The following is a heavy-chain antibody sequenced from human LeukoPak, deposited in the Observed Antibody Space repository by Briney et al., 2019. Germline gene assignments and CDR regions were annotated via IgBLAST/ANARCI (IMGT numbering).Heavy chain of an antibody. V-gene: IGHV4-59*10. CDR3: ARTPIAAAGIEYFQH. CDR2: IYTSGST. J-gene: IGHJ1*01. CDR1: GGSFSGYY. D-gene: IGHD6-13*01. Sequence: SETLSLTCAVYGGSFSGYYWSWIRQPAGKGLEWIGRIYTSGSTNYNPSLKSRVTMSVDTSKNQFSLKLSSVTAADTAVYYCARTPIAAAGIEYFQHWGQGTLVTVSS.